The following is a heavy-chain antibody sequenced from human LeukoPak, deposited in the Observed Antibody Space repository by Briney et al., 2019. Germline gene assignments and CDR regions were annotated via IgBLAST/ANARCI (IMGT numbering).Heavy chain of an antibody. CDR1: GYTSTSYG. V-gene: IGHV1-18*01. CDR2: IIAYNGNT. Sequence: ASVKVSCKASGYTSTSYGISWVRQAPGQGLEWMGWIIAYNGNTNYAQKLQGRVTMTTDTSTSTAYMELRSLRSDDTAVYYCAKTAVAGTVDYWGQGTLVTVSS. CDR3: AKTAVAGTVDY. D-gene: IGHD6-19*01. J-gene: IGHJ4*02.